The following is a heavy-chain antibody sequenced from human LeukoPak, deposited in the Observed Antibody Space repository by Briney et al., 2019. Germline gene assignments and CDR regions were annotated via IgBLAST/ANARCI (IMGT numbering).Heavy chain of an antibody. J-gene: IGHJ6*02. V-gene: IGHV3-48*04. CDR3: ARDSANLRQVPWSMDV. D-gene: IGHD1-7*01. CDR1: GFTFSSYS. Sequence: GGSLRLSCAASGFTFSSYSMNWVRQAPGKGLERVSYISSSSSTIYYADSVRGRFTISRDNAKNSLYLHMNSLRAEDTPVYYCARDSANLRQVPWSMDVWGQGTTVTVSS. CDR2: ISSSSSTI.